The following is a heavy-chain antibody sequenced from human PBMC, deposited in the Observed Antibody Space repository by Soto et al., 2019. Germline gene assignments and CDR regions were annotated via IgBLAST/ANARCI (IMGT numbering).Heavy chain of an antibody. J-gene: IGHJ4*02. D-gene: IGHD1-26*01. CDR1: GFTFSSYA. Sequence: QVQLVESGGGVVQPGWSLRLSCAASGFTFSSYAMHWVRRAPGKGLEWVAVISYDGSNKYYADSVKGRFTISRDNSKNTLYLQMNSLRAEDTAVYYCARDLPGSYFDYWGQGTLVTVSS. V-gene: IGHV3-30-3*01. CDR2: ISYDGSNK. CDR3: ARDLPGSYFDY.